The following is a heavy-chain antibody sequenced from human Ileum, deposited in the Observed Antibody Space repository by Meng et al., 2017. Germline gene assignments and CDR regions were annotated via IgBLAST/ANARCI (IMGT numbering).Heavy chain of an antibody. V-gene: IGHV3-66*02. J-gene: IGHJ4*02. CDR2: IYSGDNT. D-gene: IGHD1/OR15-1a*01. Sequence: GESLKISCAVSGISVSNNNMSWIRQAPGKGLEWVSLIYSGDNTLYADSVKGRFTVSRDNSKNTLYLQMNSLRPDDTAVYFCARPTSAGTYLDYWGQGTLVPRLL. CDR1: GISVSNNN. CDR3: ARPTSAGTYLDY.